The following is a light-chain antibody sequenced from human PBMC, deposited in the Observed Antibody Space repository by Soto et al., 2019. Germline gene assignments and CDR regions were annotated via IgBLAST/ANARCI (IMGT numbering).Light chain of an antibody. CDR3: QSYDSSNPVV. CDR1: SGSIASNY. CDR2: EDD. J-gene: IGLJ2*01. V-gene: IGLV6-57*04. Sequence: NFMLTQPHSVSESPGKTVTISCTRSSGSIASNYVQWYQQRPGSAPTTLIYEDDQRPSGVPDRFSGSIDRSSNSASLTISGLKTEDEADYYCQSYDSSNPVVFGGVTKVTVL.